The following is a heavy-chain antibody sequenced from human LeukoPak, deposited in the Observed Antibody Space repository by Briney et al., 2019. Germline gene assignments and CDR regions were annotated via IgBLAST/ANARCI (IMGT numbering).Heavy chain of an antibody. CDR3: ARGRTSLTAWFVP. Sequence: ASVKVSCKASGCTLTAYYMHWVRQAPGQGLEWMGWIDPNSGATDSAQKFQGRVTMTRDTSLNTVYMELSRLTSDDTAVYYCARGRTSLTAWFVPWGQGTLVTVSS. CDR1: GCTLTAYY. CDR2: IDPNSGAT. D-gene: IGHD4-11*01. V-gene: IGHV1-2*02. J-gene: IGHJ5*02.